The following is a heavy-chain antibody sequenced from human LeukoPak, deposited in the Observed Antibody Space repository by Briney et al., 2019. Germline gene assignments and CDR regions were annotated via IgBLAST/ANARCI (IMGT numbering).Heavy chain of an antibody. J-gene: IGHJ5*02. CDR2: ISSSGSTI. CDR1: GFTFSSYE. Sequence: GGSLRLSCAASGFTFSSYEMNWVRQAPGKGLEWVSYISSSGSTIYYADSVKGRFTISRDNAKSSLYLQMNSLRAEDTAVYYCARDSLPYDYVWGSYRFFDPWGQGTLVTVSS. CDR3: ARDSLPYDYVWGSYRFFDP. V-gene: IGHV3-48*03. D-gene: IGHD3-16*02.